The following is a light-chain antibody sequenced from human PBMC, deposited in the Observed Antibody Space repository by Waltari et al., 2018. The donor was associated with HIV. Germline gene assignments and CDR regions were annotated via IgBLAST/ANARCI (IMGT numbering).Light chain of an antibody. CDR2: WAS. J-gene: IGKJ2*01. CDR3: HQYYYTPYT. CDR1: QSVLYSSNNKNY. Sequence: DTVMTQSPDSLAVSLGERATINCRSSQSVLYSSNNKNYLAWYQQKPGQPPKLLIYWASARESGVPDRVSGSGSGTDFTLTISSLQAEDVAVYYCHQYYYTPYTFGQGTMLEIK. V-gene: IGKV4-1*01.